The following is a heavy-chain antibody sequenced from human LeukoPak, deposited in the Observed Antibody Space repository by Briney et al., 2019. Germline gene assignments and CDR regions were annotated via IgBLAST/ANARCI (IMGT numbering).Heavy chain of an antibody. CDR1: GFTLSRYW. V-gene: IGHV3-7*01. J-gene: IGHJ4*02. CDR2: INEDGGER. CDR3: ARGGNLEN. Sequence: PGGSLRLSCAASGFTLSRYWMSWVRQAPGKGLEWVANINEDGGERHYVDSVKGRFTISRDNANNSLYLQMNSLRAEDTAVYYCARGGNLENWGKGTLVTVSS. D-gene: IGHD1-14*01.